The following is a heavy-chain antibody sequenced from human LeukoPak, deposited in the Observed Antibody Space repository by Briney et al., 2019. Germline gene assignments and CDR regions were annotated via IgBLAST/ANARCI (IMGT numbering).Heavy chain of an antibody. J-gene: IGHJ3*02. CDR3: ARGGHSSSWYHAFDI. D-gene: IGHD6-13*01. CDR2: ISSSSSTI. Sequence: PGGSLRLSCAASGFTFSSYSMNWVRQAPGKGLEWVSYISSSSSTIYYADSVKGRFTISRDNAKNSLYLQMNSLRAEDTAVYYCARGGHSSSWYHAFDIWGQGTTVTVSS. CDR1: GFTFSSYS. V-gene: IGHV3-48*01.